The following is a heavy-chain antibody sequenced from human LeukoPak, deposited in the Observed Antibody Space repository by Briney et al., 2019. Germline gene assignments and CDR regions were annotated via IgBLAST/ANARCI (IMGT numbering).Heavy chain of an antibody. D-gene: IGHD3-3*01. V-gene: IGHV3-49*04. Sequence: GGSLRLSCTASGFTFGDYAMSWVRQAPGKGLEWVGFIRSKTHGGTTEFAAPVKGRFSTSRDDSKRIAYLQMNSLETEDTAVYYCTRDGIPETNWSGYYIDYWGQGTLVTVSS. J-gene: IGHJ4*02. CDR2: IRSKTHGGTT. CDR1: GFTFGDYA. CDR3: TRDGIPETNWSGYYIDY.